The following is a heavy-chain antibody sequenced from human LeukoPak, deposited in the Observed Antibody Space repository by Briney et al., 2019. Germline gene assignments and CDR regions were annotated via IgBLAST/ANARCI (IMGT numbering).Heavy chain of an antibody. V-gene: IGHV4-59*08. CDR2: IYSSGSA. D-gene: IGHD3-22*01. J-gene: IGHJ4*01. CDR1: GASINNNF. Sequence: PSETLSLTCTVSGASINNNFWTWIRQPPGKGLEWIGYIYSSGSAKYNPSLKSRVIISGDTSKNLISLNLTSVTAADTAVYFCARHRDYYDTWGRGTLVTVSS. CDR3: ARHRDYYDT.